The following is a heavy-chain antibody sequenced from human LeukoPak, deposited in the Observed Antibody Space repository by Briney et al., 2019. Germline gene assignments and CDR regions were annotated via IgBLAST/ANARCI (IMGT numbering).Heavy chain of an antibody. Sequence: GGSLRLSCAASGFTFSSYSMNWVRQAPGKGLEWVSHITTTSNIYGADSVKGRFTISRDNAKNSLYLQMNSLRADDTAVCYCARDKDYAFDIWGQGTMVTVSS. J-gene: IGHJ3*02. V-gene: IGHV3-48*01. CDR1: GFTFSSYS. D-gene: IGHD2-15*01. CDR2: ITTTSNI. CDR3: ARDKDYAFDI.